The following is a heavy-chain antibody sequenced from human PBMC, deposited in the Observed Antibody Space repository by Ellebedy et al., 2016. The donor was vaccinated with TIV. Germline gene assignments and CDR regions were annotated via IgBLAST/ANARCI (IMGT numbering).Heavy chain of an antibody. J-gene: IGHJ4*02. CDR2: FDPEDGET. Sequence: AASVKVSCKVSGYTLTELSMHWVRQAPGKGLEWMGGFDPEDGETIYAQKLQGRVTMTTDTSTSTVYMELRSLRSDDTAVYYCARDRGSYAFDFWGQGTLVTVSS. CDR3: ARDRGSYAFDF. V-gene: IGHV1-24*01. D-gene: IGHD1-26*01. CDR1: GYTLTELS.